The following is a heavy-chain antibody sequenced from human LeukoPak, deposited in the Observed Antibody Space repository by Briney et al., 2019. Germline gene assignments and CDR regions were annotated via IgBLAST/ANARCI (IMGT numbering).Heavy chain of an antibody. CDR3: ARKRWLVYAFDI. CDR2: INHSGST. CDR1: GGSFSGYC. V-gene: IGHV4-34*01. J-gene: IGHJ3*02. Sequence: SETLSLTCAVYGGSFSGYCWSWIRQPPGKGLEWIGEINHSGSTNYNPSLKSRVTISVDTSKNQFSLKLSSVTAADTAVHYCARKRWLVYAFDIWGQGTMVTVSS. D-gene: IGHD6-19*01.